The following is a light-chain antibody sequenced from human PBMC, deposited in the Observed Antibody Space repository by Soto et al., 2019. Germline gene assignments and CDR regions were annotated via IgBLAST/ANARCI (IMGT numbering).Light chain of an antibody. CDR1: QSISSW. Sequence: DIQMTQSPSTLSASVGDRVTITCRATQSISSWLAWYQQKPGKAPKLLIYDASSLESGLPSRFSGSKSGTESSLAVSGVQPDDFASYYCQHYSSNSYTFGQGTKLEIK. CDR3: QHYSSNSYT. V-gene: IGKV1-5*01. CDR2: DAS. J-gene: IGKJ2*01.